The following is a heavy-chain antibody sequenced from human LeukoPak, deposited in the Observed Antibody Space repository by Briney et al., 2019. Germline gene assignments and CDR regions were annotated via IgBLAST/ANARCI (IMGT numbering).Heavy chain of an antibody. J-gene: IGHJ5*02. CDR1: GGSISSYY. Sequence: PSETLSLTCTVSGGSISSYYWSWIRQPPGKGLEWIGYMYYSENTNYNPSLKSRVTISVDTSKNQFSLKLSSVTAADTAEYYCARVAYGFCSSSTCFNWFDPWGQGTLVTVSS. V-gene: IGHV4-59*12. CDR2: MYYSENT. D-gene: IGHD2-2*01. CDR3: ARVAYGFCSSSTCFNWFDP.